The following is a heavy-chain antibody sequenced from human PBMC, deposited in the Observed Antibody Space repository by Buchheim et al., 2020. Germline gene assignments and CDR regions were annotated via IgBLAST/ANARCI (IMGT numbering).Heavy chain of an antibody. D-gene: IGHD2-15*01. CDR3: AREVVVAATSIWFDP. CDR1: GFTFSDYY. J-gene: IGHJ5*02. CDR2: ISSSSSYT. Sequence: QVQLVESGGGLVKPGGSLRLSCAASGFTFSDYYMSWIRQAPGKGLEWVSYISSSSSYTNYADSVKGRFTISRDNAKKSMYLQMNSLRAEDTAVYYCAREVVVAATSIWFDPWGQGTL. V-gene: IGHV3-11*06.